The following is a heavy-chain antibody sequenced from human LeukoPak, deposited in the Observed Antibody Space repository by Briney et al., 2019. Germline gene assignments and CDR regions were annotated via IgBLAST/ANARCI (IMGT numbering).Heavy chain of an antibody. V-gene: IGHV3-30*18. J-gene: IGHJ4*02. CDR3: AKTYYHGSGSYSNYFDY. CDR2: ISYDGSNK. CDR1: GFTFSSYG. D-gene: IGHD3-10*01. Sequence: GGSLRLSCAAFGFTFSSYGMHWVRQAPGKGLEWVAVISYDGSNKYYADSVKGRFTISRDNSKNTLYLQMSSLRAEDTAVYYCAKTYYHGSGSYSNYFDYWGQGTLVTVSS.